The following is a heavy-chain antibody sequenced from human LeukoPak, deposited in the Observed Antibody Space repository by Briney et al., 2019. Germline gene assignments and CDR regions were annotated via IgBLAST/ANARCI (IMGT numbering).Heavy chain of an antibody. CDR2: ISSSSSYI. D-gene: IGHD2-8*01. CDR3: ARVYCTNGVCFLDY. CDR1: GFTFSSYS. V-gene: IGHV3-21*01. J-gene: IGHJ4*02. Sequence: GSLRLSCAASGFTFSSYSMNWVRQAPGKGLEWVSSISSSSSYIYYADPVKGRFTISRDNAKNSLYLQMNSLRAEDTAVYYCARVYCTNGVCFLDYWGQGTLVTVSS.